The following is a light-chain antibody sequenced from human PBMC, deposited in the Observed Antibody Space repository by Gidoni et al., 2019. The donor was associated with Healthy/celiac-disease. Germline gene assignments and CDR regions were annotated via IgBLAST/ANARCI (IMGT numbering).Light chain of an antibody. J-gene: IGKJ5*01. CDR1: QSVNSY. V-gene: IGKV3-11*01. Sequence: EIVLTQSPATLSLSPGERATLSCRASQSVNSYLACYQQKPGQAPRLLLYDASYRATGIPAMFSGSGSGTVFPLTISSLDPDYFAFYYCQHRSNWPRTFGQGTRLEIK. CDR2: DAS. CDR3: QHRSNWPRT.